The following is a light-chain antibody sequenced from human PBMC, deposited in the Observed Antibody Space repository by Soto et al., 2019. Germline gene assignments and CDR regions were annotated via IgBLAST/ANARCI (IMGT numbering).Light chain of an antibody. CDR3: QTFGT. Sequence: DIQMTQSPSTLSASVGDRVTITCRASQSISSWLAWYQQKPGKAPKLLIYKASSLESGVPSRFSGSGSGTEFTLTISSLQPDDFATYYCQTFGTFGQGTKVEIK. CDR2: KAS. J-gene: IGKJ1*01. CDR1: QSISSW. V-gene: IGKV1-5*03.